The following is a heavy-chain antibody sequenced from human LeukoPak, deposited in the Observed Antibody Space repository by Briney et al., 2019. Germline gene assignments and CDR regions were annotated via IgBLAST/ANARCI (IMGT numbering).Heavy chain of an antibody. V-gene: IGHV4-38-2*02. CDR3: ARGSTYSSSWAYYFDY. CDR1: GYSISSGYY. CDR2: IYHSGST. Sequence: SETLSLTCTVSGYSISSGYYWGWIRQPPGKGLEWIGSIYHSGSTYYNPSLKSRVTISVDTSKNQFSLKLSSVTAADTAVYYCARGSTYSSSWAYYFDYWGQGTLVTVSS. J-gene: IGHJ4*02. D-gene: IGHD6-13*01.